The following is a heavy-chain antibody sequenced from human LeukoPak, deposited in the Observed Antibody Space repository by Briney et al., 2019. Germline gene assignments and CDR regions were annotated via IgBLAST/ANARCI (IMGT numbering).Heavy chain of an antibody. J-gene: IGHJ4*02. Sequence: PGGSLRLSCGASGFTFSSYTMSWVRQAPGEGLEWVSSISTSSSYIYYADSVKGRFTISRDNAKDSLYLQMNSLRAEDTAVYYCAREWSGDYVFDYWGQGTLVTVSS. CDR2: ISTSSSYI. CDR1: GFTFSSYT. V-gene: IGHV3-21*01. D-gene: IGHD4-17*01. CDR3: AREWSGDYVFDY.